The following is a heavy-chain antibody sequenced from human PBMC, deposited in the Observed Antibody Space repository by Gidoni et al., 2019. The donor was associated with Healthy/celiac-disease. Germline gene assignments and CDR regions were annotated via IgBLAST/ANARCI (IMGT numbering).Heavy chain of an antibody. CDR1: GGSISSYY. J-gene: IGHJ4*01. V-gene: IGHV4-59*01. Sequence: QLQLQESGPGPVKPSETLSLTCTVSGGSISSYYWSWIRQPPGKGLEWIGYISYSGSTNYNPSLKSRVTISVDTSKNQFSLKLSSVIAADTAVYYCARGGPILAELGYFDYWGQGTLVTVSS. CDR3: ARGGPILAELGYFDY. D-gene: IGHD2-2*02. CDR2: ISYSGST.